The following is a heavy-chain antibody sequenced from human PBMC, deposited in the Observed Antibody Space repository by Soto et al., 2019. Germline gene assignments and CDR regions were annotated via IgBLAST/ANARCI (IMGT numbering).Heavy chain of an antibody. D-gene: IGHD2-21*02. CDR2: IIPIFGTA. CDR1: GGTFSSYA. V-gene: IGHV1-69*01. CDR3: ARGLNSKHIVVVSAPYYYHYYLMAV. Sequence: SENVSCKASGGTFSSYAISWVRQAPGQGLEWMGGIIPIFGTANYAQKFQGRVTITADESTSTAYMELSSLRSEDTAVYYCARGLNSKHIVVVSAPYYYHYYLMAVWLQVTTVTGFS. J-gene: IGHJ6*02.